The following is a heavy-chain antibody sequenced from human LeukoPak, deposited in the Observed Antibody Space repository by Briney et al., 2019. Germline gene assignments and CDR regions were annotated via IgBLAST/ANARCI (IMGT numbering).Heavy chain of an antibody. V-gene: IGHV1-8*02. D-gene: IGHD3-10*01. J-gene: IGHJ4*02. CDR3: ARVIGYYGSGSPDY. Sequence: ASVKVSCKASGYTFTSYGISWVRQATGQGLEWMGWMNPNSGNTGYAQKFQGRVTMTRNTSISTAYMELSSLRSEDTAVYYCARVIGYYGSGSPDYWGQGTLVTVSS. CDR2: MNPNSGNT. CDR1: GYTFTSYG.